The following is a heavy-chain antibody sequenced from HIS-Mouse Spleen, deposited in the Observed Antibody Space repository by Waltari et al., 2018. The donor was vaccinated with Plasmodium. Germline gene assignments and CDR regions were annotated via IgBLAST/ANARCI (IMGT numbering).Heavy chain of an antibody. CDR2: IKQDGSEK. CDR1: GFTFSSYW. CDR3: AREFGTGNWYFDL. J-gene: IGHJ2*01. V-gene: IGHV3-7*01. Sequence: AASGFTFSSYWMSWVRQAPGKGLEWVANIKQDGSEKYYVDSVKGRFTISRDNAKNSLYLQMNSLRAEDTAVYYCAREFGTGNWYFDLWGRGTLVTVSS. D-gene: IGHD7-27*01.